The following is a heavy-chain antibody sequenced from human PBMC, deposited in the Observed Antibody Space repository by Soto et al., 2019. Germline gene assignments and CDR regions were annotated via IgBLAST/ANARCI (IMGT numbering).Heavy chain of an antibody. J-gene: IGHJ4*02. D-gene: IGHD3-3*01. Sequence: ASVKVSCKASGYTFTSYDINWVRQATGQGLEWMGWMNPNSGNTGYAQKFQGRVTMTRNTSISTAYMELSSLRSEDTAVYYCARGEYDFWSGSHHAHDYWGQGTLVTVSS. CDR3: ARGEYDFWSGSHHAHDY. V-gene: IGHV1-8*01. CDR1: GYTFTSYD. CDR2: MNPNSGNT.